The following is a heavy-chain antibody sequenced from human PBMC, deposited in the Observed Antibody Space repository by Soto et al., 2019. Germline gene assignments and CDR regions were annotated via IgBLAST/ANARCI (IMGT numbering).Heavy chain of an antibody. CDR3: ASSEKYSSIQEFDP. D-gene: IGHD6-13*01. CDR1: GFTFSSYG. CDR2: ISFDESNT. Sequence: PGGSLRLSCAASGFTFSSYGMHWVRQAPGKGLEWVAVISFDESNTNYADSVKGRFTISRDNSKNTLYLQMNSLRPEDTAVYYCASSEKYSSIQEFDPWGQGTLVTVSS. J-gene: IGHJ5*02. V-gene: IGHV3-30*03.